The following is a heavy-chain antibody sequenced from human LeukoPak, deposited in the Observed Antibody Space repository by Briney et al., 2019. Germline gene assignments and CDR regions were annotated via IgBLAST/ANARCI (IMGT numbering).Heavy chain of an antibody. J-gene: IGHJ2*01. D-gene: IGHD6-13*01. CDR2: ISGSGGST. Sequence: PGGSLRLSCAASGFTFSSYAMSWVRQAPGKGLEWVSAISGSGGSTYYADSVKGRFTISRDNSKNTLYLQMNSLRAEDTAVYYCAKERSSSWYEAPLYWYFDLWGRGTLVTVSS. V-gene: IGHV3-23*01. CDR3: AKERSSSWYEAPLYWYFDL. CDR1: GFTFSSYA.